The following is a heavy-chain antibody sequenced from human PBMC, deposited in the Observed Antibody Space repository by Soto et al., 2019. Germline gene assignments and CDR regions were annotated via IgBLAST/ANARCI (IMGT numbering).Heavy chain of an antibody. CDR1: GFTFSSYA. CDR3: ARDYCSSTNCYTAFDY. V-gene: IGHV3-30-3*01. J-gene: IGHJ4*02. D-gene: IGHD2-2*01. Sequence: SLRLSCAASGFTFSSYAMHWVRQAPGKGLEWVAVISYDGSNKYYADSVKGRFTISRDNSKNTLYLQMNSLRAEDTAVYYCARDYCSSTNCYTAFDYWGQGTLVTVSS. CDR2: ISYDGSNK.